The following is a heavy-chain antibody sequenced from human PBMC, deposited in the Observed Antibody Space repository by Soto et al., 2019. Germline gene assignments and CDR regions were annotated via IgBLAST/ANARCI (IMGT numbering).Heavy chain of an antibody. CDR3: ARDFYYYDSSGYSGEFDY. CDR1: GFTFDDYG. Sequence: GGSLRLSCAASGFTFDDYGMSWVRQAPGKGLEWVSGINWNGGSTGYADSVKGRFTISRDNAKNSLYLQMNSLRAEDTALYYCARDFYYYDSSGYSGEFDYWGQGTLVTVSS. CDR2: INWNGGST. D-gene: IGHD3-22*01. J-gene: IGHJ4*02. V-gene: IGHV3-20*04.